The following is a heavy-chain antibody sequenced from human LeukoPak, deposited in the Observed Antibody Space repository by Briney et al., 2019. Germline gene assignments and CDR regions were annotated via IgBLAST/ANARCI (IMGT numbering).Heavy chain of an antibody. J-gene: IGHJ4*02. Sequence: SQTLSLTCSVSGGSVTSSSYYWSWIRQPAGKGLEWIGRIYVTGSTDYNPSLKSRVSMSLDKSRNNFSLQLTSVTAADTATYCCARGSVGPTGKFESWGQGTLVSVSS. CDR2: IYVTGST. V-gene: IGHV4-61*02. CDR3: ARGSVGPTGKFES. D-gene: IGHD1-26*01. CDR1: GGSVTSSSYY.